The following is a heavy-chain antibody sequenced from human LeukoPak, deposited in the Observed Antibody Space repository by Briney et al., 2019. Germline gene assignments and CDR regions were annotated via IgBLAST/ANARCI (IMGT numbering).Heavy chain of an antibody. CDR1: GYTFTSYG. CDR3: ARAVISSGFDY. J-gene: IGHJ4*02. Sequence: ASVKVSCKASGYTFTSYGITWVRQAPGQGLEWMGWINPNSGGTNYAQKFQGRVTMTRDTSISTAYMELSRLRSDDTAVYYCARAVISSGFDYWGQGTLVTVSS. V-gene: IGHV1-2*02. D-gene: IGHD6-19*01. CDR2: INPNSGGT.